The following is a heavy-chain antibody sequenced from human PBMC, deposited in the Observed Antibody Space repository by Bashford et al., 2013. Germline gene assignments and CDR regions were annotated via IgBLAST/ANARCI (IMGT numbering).Heavy chain of an antibody. Sequence: SETLSLTCTVSGGSINSSPYYWGWIRQPPGKGLEWIGSIYYSGTTYYNPSLKSRVTISVDTSKNQFSLNLSSVTAADTAVYYCARGYVQGYGTAFDIWGQGTMVTVSS. V-gene: IGHV4-39*01. CDR1: GGSINSSPYY. CDR2: IYYSGTT. J-gene: IGHJ3*02. CDR3: ARGYVQGYGTAFDI. D-gene: IGHD5-12*01.